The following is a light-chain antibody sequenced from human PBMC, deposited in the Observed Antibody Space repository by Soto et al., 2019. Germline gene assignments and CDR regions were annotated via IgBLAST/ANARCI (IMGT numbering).Light chain of an antibody. CDR1: SSNIGSHT. CDR2: SNN. J-gene: IGLJ1*01. Sequence: QSVVTQPPSASGAPGHRVTISCSGSSSNIGSHTVNWYQKLPGTAPKLLIYSNNQRPSGVPDRFSGSKSGSSASLAISGLPSEDEADYYCATWDASLSGYVFGTATKLTVL. V-gene: IGLV1-44*01. CDR3: ATWDASLSGYV.